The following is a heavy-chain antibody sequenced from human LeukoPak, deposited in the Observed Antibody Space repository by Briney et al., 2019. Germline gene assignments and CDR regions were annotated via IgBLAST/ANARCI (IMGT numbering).Heavy chain of an antibody. J-gene: IGHJ4*02. V-gene: IGHV3-30*04. CDR3: ARGDYGDYD. CDR1: GFTFSSYA. CDR2: ISYDGSNK. Sequence: GRSLRLSCAASGFTFSSYAMHWVRQAPGKGLEWVAVISYDGSNKYYADSVKGRFTISRDNPKNTLYLQMNSLRAEDTAVYYCARGDYGDYDWGQGTLVTVSS. D-gene: IGHD4-17*01.